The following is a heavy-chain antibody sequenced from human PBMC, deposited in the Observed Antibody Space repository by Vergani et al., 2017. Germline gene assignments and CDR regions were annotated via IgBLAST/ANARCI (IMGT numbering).Heavy chain of an antibody. D-gene: IGHD3-9*01. V-gene: IGHV1-24*01. CDR3: ATGYIDWLSNSGAFDI. Sequence: QVQLVQSGAEVKKPGASVKFSCKVSGYTLTELSMHWVRQAPGKGLEWMGGFDPEDGETIYAQKFQGRVTMTDDTSTDTAYMELSSLRSEDTAVYYCATGYIDWLSNSGAFDIWGQGTMVTVSS. CDR1: GYTLTELS. J-gene: IGHJ3*02. CDR2: FDPEDGET.